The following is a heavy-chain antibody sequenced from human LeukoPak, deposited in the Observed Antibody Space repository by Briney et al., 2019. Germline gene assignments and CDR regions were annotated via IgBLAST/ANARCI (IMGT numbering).Heavy chain of an antibody. D-gene: IGHD4-17*01. V-gene: IGHV4-61*02. Sequence: SETLSLTCTVSGGSISSGSCYWSWIRQPAGKGLEWIGRIYTSGSTNYNPSLKSRVTISVDTSKNQFSLKLSSVTAADTALYYCAREVHGDIDYWGHGTLVTVSS. CDR2: IYTSGST. J-gene: IGHJ4*01. CDR3: AREVHGDIDY. CDR1: GGSISSGSCY.